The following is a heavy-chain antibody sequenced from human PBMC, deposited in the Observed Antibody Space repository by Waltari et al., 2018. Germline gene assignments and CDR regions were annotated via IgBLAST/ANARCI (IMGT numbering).Heavy chain of an antibody. CDR2: SYSGGST. J-gene: IGHJ3*02. D-gene: IGHD3-3*02. CDR3: ARSPLTLEDDAFDI. CDR1: GFHVSSNY. V-gene: IGHV3-66*02. Sequence: EVQLVESGGGLVQPGGSLRLSCTGSGFHVSSNYMSWVRRAPGKGLEWVSVSYSGGSTYYADSVKGRFTISRDNSKNTLYLQMNSLRAEDTAVYYCARSPLTLEDDAFDIWGQGTMVTVSS.